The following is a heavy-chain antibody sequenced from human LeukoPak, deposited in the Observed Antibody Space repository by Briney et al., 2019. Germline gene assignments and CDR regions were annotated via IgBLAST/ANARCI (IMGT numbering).Heavy chain of an antibody. V-gene: IGHV1-2*02. CDR2: INPNSGGT. Sequence: ASVKVSCKASGYTFTGYYMHWVRQAPGQGLEWMGWINPNSGGTNYAQKFQGRVTMTRDTSISTAYMELSRLRSDDTAVYYCSRDPYSSGWYNNWFDPWGQGTLVTVSS. D-gene: IGHD6-19*01. CDR1: GYTFTGYY. CDR3: SRDPYSSGWYNNWFDP. J-gene: IGHJ5*02.